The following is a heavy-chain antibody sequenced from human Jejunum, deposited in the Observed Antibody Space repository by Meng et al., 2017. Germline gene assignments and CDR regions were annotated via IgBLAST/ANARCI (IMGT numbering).Heavy chain of an antibody. V-gene: IGHV3-23*01. Sequence: GESLKISCAASGFTFSSHSMSWVRQAPGKGLEWVSFISAGDGTAYYADSVKGRFTISRDNSKNTLYLQMNSLRAEDTAVYYCAKLIPNWGQGTVVTVSS. D-gene: IGHD2-2*01. CDR1: GFTFSSHS. CDR2: ISAGDGTA. CDR3: AKLIPN. J-gene: IGHJ4*03.